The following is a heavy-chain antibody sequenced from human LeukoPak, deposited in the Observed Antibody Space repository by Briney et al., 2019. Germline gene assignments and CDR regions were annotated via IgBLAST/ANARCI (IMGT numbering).Heavy chain of an antibody. CDR2: INHSGST. D-gene: IGHD4-17*01. V-gene: IGHV4-38-2*02. CDR1: GYSISSGYY. Sequence: PSETLSLTCTVSGYSISSGYYWGWIRQPPGKGLEWIGEINHSGSTNYNPSLKSRVTISVDTSKNQFSLKLSSVTAADTAVYYCAREGPDNGDYARAFDIWGQGTMVTVSS. CDR3: AREGPDNGDYARAFDI. J-gene: IGHJ3*02.